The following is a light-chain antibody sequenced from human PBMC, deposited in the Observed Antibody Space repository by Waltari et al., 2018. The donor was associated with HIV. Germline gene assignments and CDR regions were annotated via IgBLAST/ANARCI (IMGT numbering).Light chain of an antibody. J-gene: IGKJ3*01. CDR2: GAS. V-gene: IGKV3-20*01. CDR3: HKYESSPFT. CDR1: QSLGNTF. Sequence: EVVLTQSPGTLSLSLGERATLSCRSSQSLGNTFLAWYQQKPGQGPRLLIYGASRRATGTPDRFSGSGSGKEFTLTISGLEPEDFAVYYCHKYESSPFTFGPGTKVVVK.